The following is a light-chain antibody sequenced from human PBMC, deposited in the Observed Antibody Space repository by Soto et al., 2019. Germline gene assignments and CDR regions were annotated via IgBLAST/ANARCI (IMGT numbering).Light chain of an antibody. CDR3: QQYGSSPIT. CDR1: QSVSSY. V-gene: IGKV3-11*01. J-gene: IGKJ5*01. Sequence: EIVLRQSPATLSLSPGERATLSCRASQSVSSYLTWYQQKPGQAPRLLIYDASKRATGIPARFSGSGSGTDFTLTISSLEPEDFAVYYCQQYGSSPITFGQGTRLEI. CDR2: DAS.